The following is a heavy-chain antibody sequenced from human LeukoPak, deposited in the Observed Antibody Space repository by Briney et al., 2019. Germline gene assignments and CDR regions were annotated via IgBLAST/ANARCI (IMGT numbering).Heavy chain of an antibody. D-gene: IGHD5-18*01. CDR1: GYTFTGYY. J-gene: IGHJ4*02. CDR3: ARVRTGGYSYGQTFDY. Sequence: ASVKVSCRASGYTFTGYYMHWVRQAPGQGLEWMGRINPNSGGTNYAQKFQGRVTMTRDTSISTAYMELSRLRSDDTAVYYCARVRTGGYSYGQTFDYWAREPWSPSPQ. V-gene: IGHV1-2*06. CDR2: INPNSGGT.